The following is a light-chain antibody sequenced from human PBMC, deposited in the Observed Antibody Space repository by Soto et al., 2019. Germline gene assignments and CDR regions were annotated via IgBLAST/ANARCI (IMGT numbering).Light chain of an antibody. CDR3: QQYGTSAPIT. J-gene: IGKJ5*01. V-gene: IGKV3-20*01. CDR1: QSVSSNY. Sequence: EIVLTQSPGTLSLSPGERATLSCRASQSVSSNYLAWYQQKPGQAPSLLIYDASSRATGIPDRFSGSGSGTDFTLTISRLEYEDFAMYYWQQYGTSAPITFGQGTRLEIE. CDR2: DAS.